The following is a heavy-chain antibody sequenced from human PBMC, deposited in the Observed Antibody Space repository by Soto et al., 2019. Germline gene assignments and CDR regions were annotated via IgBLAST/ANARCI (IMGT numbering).Heavy chain of an antibody. V-gene: IGHV4-59*01. J-gene: IGHJ4*02. CDR2: IYYSGST. CDR3: ARGYHWALDWFYFAY. D-gene: IGHD3-9*01. Sequence: SETLSLTCSVSGGSISSYYWSWIRQPPGKGLEWIGYIYYSGSTNYNPSLKSRVTISVDTSKNQFSLKLSSLTAADTAVYYCARGYHWALDWFYFAYWGQGTLVTVSS. CDR1: GGSISSYY.